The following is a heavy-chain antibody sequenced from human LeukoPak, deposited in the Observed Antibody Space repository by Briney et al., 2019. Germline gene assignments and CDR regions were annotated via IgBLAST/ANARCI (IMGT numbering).Heavy chain of an antibody. V-gene: IGHV4-34*01. CDR1: GGSFSGYY. CDR2: INHSGST. CDR3: ASGGILLWFGEPDNWFDP. D-gene: IGHD3-10*01. Sequence: SETLSLTCAVYGGSFSGYYWSWTRQPPGKGLEWIGEINHSGSTNYNPSLKSRVTISVDTSKNQFSLKLSSVTAADTAVYYCASGGILLWFGEPDNWFDPWGQGTLVTVSS. J-gene: IGHJ5*02.